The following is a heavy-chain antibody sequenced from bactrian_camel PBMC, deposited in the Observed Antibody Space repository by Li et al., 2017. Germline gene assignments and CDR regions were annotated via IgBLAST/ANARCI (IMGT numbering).Heavy chain of an antibody. V-gene: IGHV3S26*01. CDR3: AADSALGRRSGGYCYTGVFLNTGSDFGY. CDR1: GYTSSSFC. CDR2: IDSDGVT. J-gene: IGHJ6*01. D-gene: IGHD2*01. Sequence: HVQLVESGGGSVQPGGSLRLSCAASGYTSSSFCMGWFRQVPGKEREGVAVIDSDGVTSYAESVKGRFTISKASAKDTLYLQMNNLKPEDTGVYYCAADSALGRRSGGYCYTGVFLNTGSDFGYWGQGTQVTVS.